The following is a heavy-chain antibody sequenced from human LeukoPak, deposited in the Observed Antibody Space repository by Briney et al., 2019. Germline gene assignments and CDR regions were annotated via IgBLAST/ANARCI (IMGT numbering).Heavy chain of an antibody. Sequence: PGGSLRLSCAASGFTFSSYAMHWVRQAPGKGLEWVAVISYDGSNKYYADSVKGRFTISRDNAKNSLYLQMNSLRAEDTAVYYCARDGVKYFDWLLSYYYYYYMDVWGKGTTVTISS. D-gene: IGHD3-9*01. J-gene: IGHJ6*03. CDR1: GFTFSSYA. CDR2: ISYDGSNK. CDR3: ARDGVKYFDWLLSYYYYYYMDV. V-gene: IGHV3-30*04.